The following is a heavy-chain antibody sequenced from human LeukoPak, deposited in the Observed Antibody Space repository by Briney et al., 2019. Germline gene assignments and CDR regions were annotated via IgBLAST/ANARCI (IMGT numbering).Heavy chain of an antibody. D-gene: IGHD6-13*01. CDR2: INHSGST. J-gene: IGHJ5*02. V-gene: IGHV4-39*07. Sequence: PSETLSLTCTVSGGSISSSSYYWGWIRQPPGKGLEWIGEINHSGSTNYNPSLKSRVTISVDTSKNQFSLKLSSVTAADTAVYYCARGRYSSSWYTLYNWFDPWGQGTLVTVSS. CDR1: GGSISSSSYY. CDR3: ARGRYSSSWYTLYNWFDP.